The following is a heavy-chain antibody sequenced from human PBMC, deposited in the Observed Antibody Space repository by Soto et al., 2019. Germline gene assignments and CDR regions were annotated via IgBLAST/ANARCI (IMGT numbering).Heavy chain of an antibody. Sequence: PGGSLRLSCAASGFTVSSYDVNWVRQAPGKGLEWVSYISSSGTTIYYADSVKGRFTISRDNAKNSLYLQMNSLRAEDTAVYYCARLQAARLSYYYYGMDVWGQGTTVTVS. D-gene: IGHD6-6*01. CDR3: ARLQAARLSYYYYGMDV. CDR1: GFTVSSYD. V-gene: IGHV3-48*03. J-gene: IGHJ6*02. CDR2: ISSSGTTI.